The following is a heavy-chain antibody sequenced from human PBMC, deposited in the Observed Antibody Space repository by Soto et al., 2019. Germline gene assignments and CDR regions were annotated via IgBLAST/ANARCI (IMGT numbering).Heavy chain of an antibody. J-gene: IGHJ6*02. Sequence: ASVKVSGEASGYTFTSYDINRVRQATGQGLEWMGWMNPNSGNTGYAQKFQGRVTMTRNTSISTAYMELSSLRSEDTAVYYCARGRVVPAAIWYYYGMDVWGQGTTVTVSS. CDR3: ARGRVVPAAIWYYYGMDV. V-gene: IGHV1-8*01. CDR1: GYTFTSYD. D-gene: IGHD2-2*02. CDR2: MNPNSGNT.